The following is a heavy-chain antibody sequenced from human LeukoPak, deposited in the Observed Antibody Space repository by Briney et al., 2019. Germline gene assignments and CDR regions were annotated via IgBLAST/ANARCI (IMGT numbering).Heavy chain of an antibody. V-gene: IGHV3-23*01. J-gene: IGHJ4*02. CDR3: AEFKISLADLLRVLFDY. CDR2: ISGSGGST. CDR1: GFTFSSYA. D-gene: IGHD3-3*01. Sequence: GGSLRLSCAASGFTFSSYAMSWVRQAPGKGLEWVSGISGSGGSTYYADSVKGRFTFSRDNSKNTLYLQMNSLRAEDTAVYYCAEFKISLADLLRVLFDYWGQGTLVTVSS.